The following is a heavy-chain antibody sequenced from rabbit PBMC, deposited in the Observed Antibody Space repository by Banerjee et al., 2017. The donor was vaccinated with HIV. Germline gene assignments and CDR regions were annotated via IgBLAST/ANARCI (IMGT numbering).Heavy chain of an antibody. V-gene: IGHV1S45*01. Sequence: QEQLEESGGDLVKPEGSLTLTCTASGFSFSNKYVMCWVRQAPGKGLEWIACINTSSGNTVYSTWAKGRFTISRTSSTTVALQMTSLTAADTATYFCARDAGGDGYSNDLWGQGTLVTVS. CDR3: ARDAGGDGYSNDL. CDR2: INTSSGNT. CDR1: GFSFSNKYV. D-gene: IGHD7-1*01. J-gene: IGHJ3*01.